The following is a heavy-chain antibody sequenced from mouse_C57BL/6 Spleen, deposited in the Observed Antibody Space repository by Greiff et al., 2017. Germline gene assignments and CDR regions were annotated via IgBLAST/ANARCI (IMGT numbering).Heavy chain of an antibody. CDR1: GYTFTSYG. J-gene: IGHJ4*01. CDR3: ARVDYYGSSYEGYYAMDY. CDR2: SYPRSGNT. D-gene: IGHD1-1*01. Sequence: VQLQQSGAELARPGASVKLSCKASGYTFTSYGISWVKQRTGQGLEWIGESYPRSGNTYYNEKFKGKATLTADKSSSTAYMELRSLTSEDSAVYFCARVDYYGSSYEGYYAMDYWGQGASGTVSS. V-gene: IGHV1-81*01.